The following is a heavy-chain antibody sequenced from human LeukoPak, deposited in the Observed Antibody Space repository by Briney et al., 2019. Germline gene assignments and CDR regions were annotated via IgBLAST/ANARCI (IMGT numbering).Heavy chain of an antibody. Sequence: ASVKVSCKASGYSFTVYLMHWVRQAPGQGLEWMGWINPNSGGTKYAQKFQGRVTMTRDTSISTAYMEVSRVRSDDTAVYYCARFYYDSSGRFDYWGQGTLVTVSS. D-gene: IGHD3-22*01. V-gene: IGHV1-2*02. CDR1: GYSFTVYL. J-gene: IGHJ4*02. CDR3: ARFYYDSSGRFDY. CDR2: INPNSGGT.